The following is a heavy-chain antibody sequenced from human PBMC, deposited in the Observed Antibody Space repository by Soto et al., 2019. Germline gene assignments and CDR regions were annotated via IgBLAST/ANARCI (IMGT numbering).Heavy chain of an antibody. CDR2: ISYDGSNK. J-gene: IGHJ4*02. CDR1: GFTFSSYA. D-gene: IGHD6-6*01. V-gene: IGHV3-30*04. CDR3: ARRGSSSEGFDY. Sequence: GGSLILSCAASGFTFSSYAMHWVRQAPGKGLEWVAVISYDGSNKYYADSVKGRFTISRDNSKNTLYLQMNSLRAEDTAVYYCARRGSSSEGFDYWGQGTLVTVSS.